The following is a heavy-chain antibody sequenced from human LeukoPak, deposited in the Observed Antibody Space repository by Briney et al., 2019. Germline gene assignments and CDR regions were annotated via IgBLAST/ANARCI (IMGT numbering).Heavy chain of an antibody. CDR3: VRGRISSGWPNAFFDY. Sequence: GGSLRLSCAASGFTFSSYSMNWVRQAPGKGLEWVSSISSSSSYIYYADSVKGRFTISRDNAKNSLYLQMNSLRAEDTAVYYCVRGRISSGWPNAFFDYWGQGTLVTVTS. V-gene: IGHV3-21*01. CDR1: GFTFSSYS. J-gene: IGHJ4*02. D-gene: IGHD6-19*01. CDR2: ISSSSSYI.